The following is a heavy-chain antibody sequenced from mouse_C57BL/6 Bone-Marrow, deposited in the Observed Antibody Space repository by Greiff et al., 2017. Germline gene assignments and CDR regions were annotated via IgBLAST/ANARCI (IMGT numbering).Heavy chain of an antibody. D-gene: IGHD1-1*01. CDR2: IDPNSGGT. J-gene: IGHJ4*01. CDR1: GYTFTSYW. Sequence: QVQLQQPGAELVKPGASVKLSCKASGYTFTSYWMHWVKQRPGRGLEWIGRIDPNSGGTKYNEKFKSKATLTVDKPSSTAYMQLSSLTSEDSAVYYGARTTCYGSSYDYYAMDYWGQGTSVTVSS. CDR3: ARTTCYGSSYDYYAMDY. V-gene: IGHV1-72*01.